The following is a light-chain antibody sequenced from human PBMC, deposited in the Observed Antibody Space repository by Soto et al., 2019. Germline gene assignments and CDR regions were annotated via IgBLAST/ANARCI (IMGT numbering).Light chain of an antibody. CDR1: SSNIENNA. CDR3: AAWDDSLNGPV. V-gene: IGLV1-36*01. J-gene: IGLJ2*01. Sequence: QSVLTQPPSLSAAPRQRVTISCSGSSSNIENNAVNWYQQLPGKAPKLLIYYDDLLPSGVSDRFSGSKSGTSASLAISGLQSEDEADYYCAAWDDSLNGPVFGGGTQLTVL. CDR2: YDD.